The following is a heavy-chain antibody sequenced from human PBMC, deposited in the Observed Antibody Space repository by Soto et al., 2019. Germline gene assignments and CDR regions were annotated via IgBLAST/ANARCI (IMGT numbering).Heavy chain of an antibody. J-gene: IGHJ3*02. CDR2: INHSGST. CDR1: GGSFSGYY. CDR3: AGRYCSGGSCYLGAFNI. Sequence: PSETLSLTCAVYGGSFSGYYWNWIRQPPGKGLEWIGEINHSGSTNYNPSLKSRVTISVDTSKNQFSLKLSSMTAADTAMYYCAGRYCSGGSCYLGAFNIWGQGTMVTVSS. D-gene: IGHD2-15*01. V-gene: IGHV4-34*01.